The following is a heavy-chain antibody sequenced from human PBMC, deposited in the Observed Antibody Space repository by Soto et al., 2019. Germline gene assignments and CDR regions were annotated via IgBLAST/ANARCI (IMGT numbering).Heavy chain of an antibody. CDR1: GAYMRNDYYY. D-gene: IGHD2-15*01. V-gene: IGHV4-31*11. Sequence: PSETLSLTCAVSGAYMRNDYYYWSWVRQKPGKDLEWIGHMHHSGRTHYNPSLKSRVAISVDTSKNQFSLYLNSVTAADTAVYYGARWVEVSLDYFDAWGQGTQVTVSS. CDR3: ARWVEVSLDYFDA. CDR2: MHHSGRT. J-gene: IGHJ4*02.